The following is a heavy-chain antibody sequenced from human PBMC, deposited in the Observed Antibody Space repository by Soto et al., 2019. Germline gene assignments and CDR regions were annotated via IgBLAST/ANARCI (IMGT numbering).Heavy chain of an antibody. Sequence: GGSLRLSCVASGFPFSSYGMNWVRPAPGKGLEWVSSISSTSSYIYYADSVKGRFTISRDNAMNSLYLQMNSLRAEDTAVYFCARDRDWSSSYLRSDYWGQGTLVTVSS. D-gene: IGHD6-19*01. CDR1: GFPFSSYG. J-gene: IGHJ4*02. V-gene: IGHV3-21*01. CDR3: ARDRDWSSSYLRSDY. CDR2: ISSTSSYI.